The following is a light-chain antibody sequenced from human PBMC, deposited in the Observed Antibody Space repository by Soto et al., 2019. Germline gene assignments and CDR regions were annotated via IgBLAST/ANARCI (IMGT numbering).Light chain of an antibody. V-gene: IGLV2-14*01. CDR1: SSDIGAYNY. J-gene: IGLJ3*02. CDR2: EVS. Sequence: QSVLTQLASVSGSPGQSITISCTGTSSDIGAYNYVSWYQQHPGKAPKVIIFEVSNRPSGVSNRFSGSKSGNTASLTISGLQPEDEADYHCSSYTGGNTYWIFGGGTKLTVL. CDR3: SSYTGGNTYWI.